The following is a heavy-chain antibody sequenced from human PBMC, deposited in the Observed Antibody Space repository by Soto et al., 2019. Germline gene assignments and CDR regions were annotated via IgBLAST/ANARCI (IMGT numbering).Heavy chain of an antibody. D-gene: IGHD6-19*01. CDR2: IYSGGST. J-gene: IGHJ4*02. CDR1: GFTVSSNF. CDR3: ARAAGYSSGCYDY. Sequence: EVQLVESGGGLVQPGGSLRLSCAASGFTVSSNFMSWVRQAPGKGLEWVSVIYSGGSTYYADSVKGRFTISRHNSKNTLYLQMTSLRAEDTSVYYCARAAGYSSGCYDYWGQVTLVTVSS. V-gene: IGHV3-53*04.